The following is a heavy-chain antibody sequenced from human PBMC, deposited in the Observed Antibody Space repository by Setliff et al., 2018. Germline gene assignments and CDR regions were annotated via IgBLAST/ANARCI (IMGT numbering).Heavy chain of an antibody. J-gene: IGHJ4*02. CDR1: GGSISSHY. V-gene: IGHV4-59*11. CDR3: AGGREFDY. D-gene: IGHD3-16*01. Sequence: LSLTCTVSGGSISSHYWSWIRQPPGKGLEWIGSIYYSGSTNYKPSLKSRVTISVDTSKNQFSLKLSSVTAADTAVYYCAGGREFDYWGQGTLVTVSS. CDR2: IYYSGST.